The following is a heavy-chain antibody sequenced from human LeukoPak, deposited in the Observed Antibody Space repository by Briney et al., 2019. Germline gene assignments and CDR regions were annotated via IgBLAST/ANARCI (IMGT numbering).Heavy chain of an antibody. D-gene: IGHD3-22*01. CDR2: IKSKGGGGTI. CDR1: GVTFSRYW. V-gene: IGHV3-15*01. J-gene: IGHJ4*02. CDR3: THDSSAYYTFHY. Sequence: GGSLRLSCAASGVTFSRYWMHWVRQAPGKGLECIGRIKSKGGGGTIDYAAPVKGRFTISRDDSKNTVYLQMNSLKTEDTAVYFCTHDSSAYYTFHYWGQGALVTVSS.